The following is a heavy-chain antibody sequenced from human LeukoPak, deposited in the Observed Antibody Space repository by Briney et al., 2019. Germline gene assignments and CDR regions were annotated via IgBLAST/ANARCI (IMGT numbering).Heavy chain of an antibody. J-gene: IGHJ4*02. Sequence: GGSLRLSCAASGFTFSSYAMSWVRQAPGKGLEWVSAISGSGDGTYYADSVEGRFTISRDNSKNTLYLQMNSLRAEDTALYYCAKAHSSSCCWWGGDYWGQGTLVTVSS. CDR1: GFTFSSYA. CDR2: ISGSGDGT. D-gene: IGHD6-6*01. V-gene: IGHV3-23*01. CDR3: AKAHSSSCCWWGGDY.